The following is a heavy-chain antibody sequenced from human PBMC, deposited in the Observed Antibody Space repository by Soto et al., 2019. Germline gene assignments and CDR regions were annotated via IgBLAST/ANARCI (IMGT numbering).Heavy chain of an antibody. Sequence: PSETLSLTCAVSGYSISSGYYWGWIRQPPGKGLEWIGSIYHSGSTYYNPSLKSRVTISVDTSKNQFSLKLSSVNAADTAVYYCAREDWFDPWGQGTLVTVSS. CDR2: IYHSGST. J-gene: IGHJ5*02. CDR1: GYSISSGYY. CDR3: AREDWFDP. V-gene: IGHV4-38-2*02.